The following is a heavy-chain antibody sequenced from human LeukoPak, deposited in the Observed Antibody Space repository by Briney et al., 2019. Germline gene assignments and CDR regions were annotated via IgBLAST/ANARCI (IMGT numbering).Heavy chain of an antibody. CDR2: IYYSGST. V-gene: IGHV4-59*01. J-gene: IGHJ4*02. CDR1: GGSISSYY. D-gene: IGHD5-12*01. CDR3: ARASLYSGYDPNFDY. Sequence: SETLSLTCTVSGGSISSYYWSWIRQPPGKGLEWIGYIYYSGSTNYNPSLKSRVTISVDTSKNQFSLKLSSVTAADTAVYYCARASLYSGYDPNFDYWGQGTLVTVSS.